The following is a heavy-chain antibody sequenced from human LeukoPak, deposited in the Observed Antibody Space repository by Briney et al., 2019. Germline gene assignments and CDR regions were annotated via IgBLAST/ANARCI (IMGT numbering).Heavy chain of an antibody. V-gene: IGHV3-48*01. CDR1: AFTFSSYG. CDR3: ARSSGYLETFDY. J-gene: IGHJ4*02. CDR2: ISSSSSAI. Sequence: PGGSLRLSCAASAFTFSSYGMNWVRQAPGKGLEWVSYISSSSSAIYYADSVKGRFTISRDNSRNTLYLQMNSLRAEDTAVYYCARSSGYLETFDYWGQGTLVTVSS. D-gene: IGHD3-22*01.